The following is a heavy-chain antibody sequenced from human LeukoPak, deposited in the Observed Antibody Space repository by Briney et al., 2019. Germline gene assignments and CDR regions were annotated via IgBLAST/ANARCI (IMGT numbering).Heavy chain of an antibody. D-gene: IGHD6-19*01. Sequence: GGSLRLSCAVSGIPFSSYWMDWVRQAPGKGLEWVAIINPDGSVINHADSVKGRFSISRDNARNSLFLQMNSLRAEDTAVYYCTSGWSAAFDNWGQGTLVSVSS. CDR2: INPDGSVI. J-gene: IGHJ4*02. V-gene: IGHV3-7*01. CDR1: GIPFSSYW. CDR3: TSGWSAAFDN.